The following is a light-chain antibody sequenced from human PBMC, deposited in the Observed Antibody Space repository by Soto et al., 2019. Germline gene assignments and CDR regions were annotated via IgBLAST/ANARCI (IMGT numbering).Light chain of an antibody. Sequence: ATQMTQSPSSLSASVGDRITVTCRASRDILSDLSWYQQKPCKAPTLLLYAASNLQSGVPSRFRGSRSGTEFTLPVSSLQPADFATYYCRQDNDDSWTFGQGTKVDIK. J-gene: IGKJ1*01. V-gene: IGKV1-6*01. CDR2: AAS. CDR1: RDILSD. CDR3: RQDNDDSWT.